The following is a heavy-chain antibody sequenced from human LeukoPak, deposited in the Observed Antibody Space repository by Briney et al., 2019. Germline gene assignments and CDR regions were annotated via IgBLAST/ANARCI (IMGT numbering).Heavy chain of an antibody. CDR1: AGSITSTY. Sequence: SETLSLTCTVSAGSITSTYWSWIRQPPGGGLEWIGYVYHSGSTGYNPSLQSRLTMSADASRNRLSLKLASVTAADTAVYYCSAYGRNSEYFVSRGQGTRVTVSS. V-gene: IGHV4-59*01. J-gene: IGHJ4*02. CDR2: VYHSGST. CDR3: SAYGRNSEYFVS. D-gene: IGHD4-23*01.